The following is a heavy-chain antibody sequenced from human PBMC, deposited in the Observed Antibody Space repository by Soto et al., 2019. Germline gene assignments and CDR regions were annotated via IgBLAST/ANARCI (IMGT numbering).Heavy chain of an antibody. CDR2: INPSGGST. J-gene: IGHJ4*02. Sequence: ASVKVSCKASGYTFTSYYMHWVRQAPGQGLEWMGIINPSGGSTSYAQKFQGRVTMTRDTSTSTVYVELSSLRSEDTAVYYCARANYYDSSGYTLFDYWGQGTLVTVS. CDR1: GYTFTSYY. CDR3: ARANYYDSSGYTLFDY. D-gene: IGHD3-22*01. V-gene: IGHV1-46*01.